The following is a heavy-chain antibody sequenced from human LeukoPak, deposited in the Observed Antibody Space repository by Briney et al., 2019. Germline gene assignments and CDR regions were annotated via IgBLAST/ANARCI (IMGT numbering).Heavy chain of an antibody. D-gene: IGHD3-10*01. CDR3: ATGETGSGSGDY. CDR2: ISSNGGST. J-gene: IGHJ4*02. V-gene: IGHV3-64*01. CDR1: GFTFSSYA. Sequence: GRSLRLSCAASGFTFSSYAMHWVRQAPGKGLEYVSAISSNGGSTYYANSVKGRFTISRDNSKNTLYLQMGSLRAEDTAVYYCATGETGSGSGDYWGQGTLVTVSS.